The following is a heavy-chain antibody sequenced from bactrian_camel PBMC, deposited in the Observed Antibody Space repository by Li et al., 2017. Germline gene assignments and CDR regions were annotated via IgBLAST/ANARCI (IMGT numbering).Heavy chain of an antibody. CDR1: GSTYDIAC. V-gene: IGHV3S1*01. J-gene: IGHJ4*01. CDR3: TKVDASIDSNCPLSIGTWGCL. D-gene: IGHD1*01. Sequence: HVQLVESGGGSVQTGGSLRLSCVASGSTYDIACMGWFRQAPGKEREGVAAIHSGDESTYYADSVKGRFSISRDNAKNMVYLQLNSLKTEDTAMYYCTKVDASIDSNCPLSIGTWGCLRGQGTQVTVS. CDR2: IHSGDEST.